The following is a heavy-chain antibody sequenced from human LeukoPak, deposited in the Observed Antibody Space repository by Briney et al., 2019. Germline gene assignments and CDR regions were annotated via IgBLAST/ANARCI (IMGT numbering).Heavy chain of an antibody. J-gene: IGHJ4*02. CDR3: ARDRYSDF. D-gene: IGHD1-26*01. Sequence: PGGSLRLSCATSGFTFSSYGMNWVRQAPGKGLEWVSYINGSSNIIYYADSVKGRYTISRDNAKNVLFLEMNSLRDEDTAFYYCARDRYSDFGGQGTLVTVSS. V-gene: IGHV3-48*02. CDR1: GFTFSSYG. CDR2: INGSSNII.